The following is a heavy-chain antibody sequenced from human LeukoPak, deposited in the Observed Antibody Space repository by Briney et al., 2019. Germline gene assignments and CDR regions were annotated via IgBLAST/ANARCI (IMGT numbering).Heavy chain of an antibody. CDR3: ARRSDNFWSGYFDY. CDR1: GGSISSSSYY. D-gene: IGHD3-3*01. V-gene: IGHV4-39*01. Sequence: SETLSLTCTVSGGSISSSSYYWGWIRQPPGKGLEWIGSIYYSGSTYYNPSLKSRVTISVDTSKNQFSLKLSSVTAADTAVYYCARRSDNFWSGYFDYWGQGTLVTVSS. J-gene: IGHJ4*02. CDR2: IYYSGST.